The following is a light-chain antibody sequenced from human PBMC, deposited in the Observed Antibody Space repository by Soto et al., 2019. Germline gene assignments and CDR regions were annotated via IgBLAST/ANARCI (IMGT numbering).Light chain of an antibody. V-gene: IGKV3-15*01. Sequence: EIVMTQSPATLSVSPGERATLSCRASQGVSSNLGWYQQKLGRAPRLLIYGASTRATGVPARFSGSGSGTEFTLTISSLQSEDFAVYYCKQYNNWPLTFGQGTRLEIK. J-gene: IGKJ5*01. CDR3: KQYNNWPLT. CDR2: GAS. CDR1: QGVSSN.